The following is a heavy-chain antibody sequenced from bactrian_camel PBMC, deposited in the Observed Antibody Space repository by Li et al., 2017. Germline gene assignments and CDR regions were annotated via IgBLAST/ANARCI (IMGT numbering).Heavy chain of an antibody. Sequence: HVQLVESGGGSVQAGGSLRLSCSVSGFPYSRYCMAWFRQTPGKEREGVADIDDDGITNYADSVKGRFIISKDQYKNTLTLEMNNLQPEDTGMYYCASTPLVREKWLRLVEAEYNYWGQGTQVTVS. J-gene: IGHJ4*01. V-gene: IGHV3S33*01. CDR1: GFPYSRYC. D-gene: IGHD1*01. CDR2: IDDDGIT. CDR3: ASTPLVREKWLRLVEAEYNY.